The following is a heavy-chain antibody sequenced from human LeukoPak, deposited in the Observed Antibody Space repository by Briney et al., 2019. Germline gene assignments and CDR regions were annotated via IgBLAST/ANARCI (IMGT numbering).Heavy chain of an antibody. CDR2: INGDGINT. D-gene: IGHD3-22*01. CDR1: GFPFRSNW. V-gene: IGHV3-74*03. J-gene: IGHJ4*02. Sequence: GGSLRLSCAASGFPFRSNWMHWVRQVPGRGLVWVSGINGDGINTKYADSVKGRFTISRDNAKNTLYLQMNSLSGEDAAVYYCARTDYFDRWGQGTLVTVSS. CDR3: ARTDYFDR.